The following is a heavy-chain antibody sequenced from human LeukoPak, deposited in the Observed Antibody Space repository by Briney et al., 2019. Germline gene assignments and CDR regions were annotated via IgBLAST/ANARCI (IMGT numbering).Heavy chain of an antibody. CDR3: ARGKIVGARHGFDP. Sequence: GSLRLSCAASGFTFSSYAMSWIRQPPGKGLEWIGEINHSGSTNYNPSLKSRVTISVDTSKNQFSLKLSSVTAADTAVYYCARGKIVGARHGFDPWGQGTLVTVSS. CDR2: INHSGST. CDR1: GFTFSSYA. J-gene: IGHJ5*02. V-gene: IGHV4-34*01. D-gene: IGHD1-26*01.